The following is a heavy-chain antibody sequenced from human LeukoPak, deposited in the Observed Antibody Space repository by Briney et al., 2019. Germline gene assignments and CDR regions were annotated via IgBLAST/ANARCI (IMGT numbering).Heavy chain of an antibody. D-gene: IGHD3-10*02. CDR2: ISSSSDTI. CDR1: GFIFSTYT. J-gene: IGHJ6*04. V-gene: IGHV3-48*01. CDR3: AELGITMIGGV. Sequence: GGSLRLSCAASGFIFSTYTMNWVRQAPGKGLEWVSYISSSSDTIYYADSVKGRFTISRDNAKNSLYLQMNGLRAEDTAVYYCAELGITMIGGVWGKGTTVTISS.